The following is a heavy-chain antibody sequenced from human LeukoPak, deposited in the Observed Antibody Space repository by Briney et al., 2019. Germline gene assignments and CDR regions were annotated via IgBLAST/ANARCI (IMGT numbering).Heavy chain of an antibody. Sequence: SETLSLTCTVSGGSISSGGYYWSWIRQHPGKGLEWIGYIYCSGSTYYNPSLKSRFTISVDTSKNQFSLKLSSVTAADTAVYYCARGGNYYGSGSYYNAYYYYYYMDVWGKGTTVTVSS. CDR3: ARGGNYYGSGSYYNAYYYYYYMDV. D-gene: IGHD3-10*01. CDR2: IYCSGST. CDR1: GGSISSGGYY. J-gene: IGHJ6*03. V-gene: IGHV4-31*03.